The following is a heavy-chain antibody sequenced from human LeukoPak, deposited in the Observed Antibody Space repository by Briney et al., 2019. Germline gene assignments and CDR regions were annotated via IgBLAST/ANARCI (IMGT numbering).Heavy chain of an antibody. CDR3: AREERWLQSDY. V-gene: IGHV4-39*02. J-gene: IGHJ4*02. CDR1: GGSISSSSYY. CDR2: IYYSGTT. D-gene: IGHD5-24*01. Sequence: SETLSLTCTGSGGSISSSSYYWGWIRQPPGKGLEWIGSIYYSGTTYYNPSLKSRVTISVDTSKNQFSLKLSSVTAADTAVYYCAREERWLQSDYWGQGTLVTVSS.